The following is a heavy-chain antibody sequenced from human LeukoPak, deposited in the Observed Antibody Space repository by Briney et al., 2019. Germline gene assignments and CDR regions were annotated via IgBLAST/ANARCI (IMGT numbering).Heavy chain of an antibody. D-gene: IGHD5-12*01. Sequence: GGSLRLSCAASGFTFTNYWMHWVRQSLGKGLVWVSRINSNGSSTSYADSVKGRFTISRDNAKNTLHLQMTSLRAEDTALYYCAKGGATICDNWGQGTLVTVSS. CDR3: AKGGATICDN. CDR2: INSNGSST. V-gene: IGHV3-74*01. J-gene: IGHJ4*02. CDR1: GFTFTNYW.